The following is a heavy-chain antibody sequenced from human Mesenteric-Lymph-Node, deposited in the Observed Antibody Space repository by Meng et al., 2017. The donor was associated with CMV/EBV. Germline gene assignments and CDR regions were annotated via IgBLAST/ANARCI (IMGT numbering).Heavy chain of an antibody. D-gene: IGHD3-3*01. CDR2: IIPIFGTA. CDR1: GGTFSSYA. V-gene: IGHV1-69*05. Sequence: SVKVSCKASGGTFSSYAINWVRQAPGQGLEWMGGIIPIFGTANYAQKFQGRVTITTDESTSTAYMELRSLRSDDTAVYYCARDIAPRITIFGVGRPHYYYGMDVWGQGTTVTVSS. CDR3: ARDIAPRITIFGVGRPHYYYGMDV. J-gene: IGHJ6*02.